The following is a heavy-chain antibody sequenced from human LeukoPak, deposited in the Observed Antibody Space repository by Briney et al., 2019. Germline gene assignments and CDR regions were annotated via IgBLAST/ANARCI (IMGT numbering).Heavy chain of an antibody. J-gene: IGHJ6*03. CDR1: GFTFSSYA. CDR3: AKDGARGYCSSTSCYLHYMDV. V-gene: IGHV3-23*01. D-gene: IGHD2-2*01. CDR2: ISGSGGST. Sequence: GGSLRLSCAASGFTFSSYAMSWVRQAPGKGLEWVAAISGSGGSTYYADSVKGRFTISRDNSKNTLYLQMNSLRAEDTAVYYCAKDGARGYCSSTSCYLHYMDVWGKGTTVTVSS.